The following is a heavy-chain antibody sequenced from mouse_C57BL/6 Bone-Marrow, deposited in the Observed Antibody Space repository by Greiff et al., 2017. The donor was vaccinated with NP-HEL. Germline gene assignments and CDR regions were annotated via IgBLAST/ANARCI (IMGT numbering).Heavy chain of an antibody. V-gene: IGHV1-22*01. Sequence: EVQLQQPGPELVKPGASVQMSCKASGYTFTDYNMHWVKQSHGKSLEWIGYINPNNGGTSYNQKFKGKATLTVNKSSRTAYMELRSLTSEDSAVYYCARGRGKYAMDYWGQGASVTGST. CDR2: INPNNGGT. CDR3: ARGRGKYAMDY. CDR1: GYTFTDYN. D-gene: IGHD4-1*01. J-gene: IGHJ4*01.